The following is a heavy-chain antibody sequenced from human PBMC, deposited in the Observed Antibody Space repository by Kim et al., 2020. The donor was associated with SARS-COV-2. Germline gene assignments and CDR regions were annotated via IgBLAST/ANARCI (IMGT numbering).Heavy chain of an antibody. D-gene: IGHD3-3*01. Sequence: QKFQGRVTITRDTSASTAYMELSSLRSEDTAVYYCARFWSGYYTETLSDYWGQGTLVTVSS. V-gene: IGHV1-3*01. CDR3: ARFWSGYYTETLSDY. J-gene: IGHJ4*02.